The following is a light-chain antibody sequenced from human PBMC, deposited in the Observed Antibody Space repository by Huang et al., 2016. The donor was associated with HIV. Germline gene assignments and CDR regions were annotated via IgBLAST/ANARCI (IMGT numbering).Light chain of an antibody. Sequence: DIVMTQSPDSLAVSLGERATITCVSSQSVLSPSNNRNHLAWYQQKPRQPPKLLIYWASTRESGGPDRFRGRGSAADVTLTIDNLHAEDVALYFCQQYYSIPGFGQGTYVEV. CDR3: QQYYSIPG. J-gene: IGKJ1*01. V-gene: IGKV4-1*01. CDR2: WAS. CDR1: QSVLSPSNNRNH.